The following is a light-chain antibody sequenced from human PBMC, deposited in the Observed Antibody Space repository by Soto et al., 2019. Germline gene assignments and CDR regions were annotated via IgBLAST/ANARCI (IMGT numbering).Light chain of an antibody. Sequence: EIVLTQSPATLSLSPGERATLSCRASQSVSTYLAWYQQKPGQAHRLLMYDASNRATGIPARFSGSGSGTDFTLTISSLEPEDFAVYYCQQRSNWPPTWTFGQGTKVEI. CDR3: QQRSNWPPTWT. V-gene: IGKV3-11*01. CDR1: QSVSTY. CDR2: DAS. J-gene: IGKJ1*01.